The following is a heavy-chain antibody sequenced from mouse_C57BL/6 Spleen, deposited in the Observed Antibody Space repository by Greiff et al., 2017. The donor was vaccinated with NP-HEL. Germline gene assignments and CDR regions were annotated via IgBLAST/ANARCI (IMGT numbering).Heavy chain of an antibody. Sequence: DVMLVESGGGLVQPGGSLSLSCAASGFTFTDYYMSWVRQPPGKALEWLGFIRNKANGYTTEYSASVKGRFTISRDNSQSILYLQMNALRAEDSATYYCARFPHYYGRGYFDVWGTGTTVTVSS. J-gene: IGHJ1*03. V-gene: IGHV7-3*01. CDR3: ARFPHYYGRGYFDV. D-gene: IGHD1-1*01. CDR2: IRNKANGYTT. CDR1: GFTFTDYY.